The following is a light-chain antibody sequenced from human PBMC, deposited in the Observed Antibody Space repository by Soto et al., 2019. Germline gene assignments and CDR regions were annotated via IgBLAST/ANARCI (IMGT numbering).Light chain of an antibody. V-gene: IGKV1-33*01. CDR1: QDISNY. CDR3: QQYDNLPLT. Sequence: DIQMTQSTSSLSASVGDRVTITCQASQDISNYLNWYQQKPGKAPKLLIYDASNLETGVPSRFSGSGSGTDFTFTISSLQPEDIATYYCQQYDNLPLTFGPGTKVDIK. J-gene: IGKJ3*01. CDR2: DAS.